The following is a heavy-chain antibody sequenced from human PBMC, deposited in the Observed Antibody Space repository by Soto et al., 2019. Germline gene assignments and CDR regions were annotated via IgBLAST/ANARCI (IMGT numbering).Heavy chain of an antibody. CDR2: IYHSGST. V-gene: IGHV4-4*02. CDR1: GGSISSSNW. J-gene: IGHJ6*02. D-gene: IGHD6-13*01. CDR3: ARDRREGSSWYVPVRREPVYYYGMDV. Sequence: PSETLSLTCAVSGGSISSSNWWSWVRQPPGKGLEWIGEIYHSGSTNYNPSLKSRVTISVDKSKNQFSLKLSSVTAADTAVYYCARDRREGSSWYVPVRREPVYYYGMDVWGQGTTVTVSS.